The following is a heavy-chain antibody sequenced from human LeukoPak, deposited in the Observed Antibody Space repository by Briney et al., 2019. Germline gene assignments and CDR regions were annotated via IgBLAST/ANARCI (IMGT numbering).Heavy chain of an antibody. CDR3: AEGGYCSSATCRPFDP. Sequence: GGSLRLSCAASGFTFSNYAMSWVRQAPGKGLEWVSAITGSGGSTYYADSVKGRFTISRDNSKNTLYLQNNRLRGREPAVKYCAEGGYCSSATCRPFDPWGQGTLVTVSS. D-gene: IGHD2-2*01. V-gene: IGHV3-23*01. CDR1: GFTFSNYA. J-gene: IGHJ5*02. CDR2: ITGSGGST.